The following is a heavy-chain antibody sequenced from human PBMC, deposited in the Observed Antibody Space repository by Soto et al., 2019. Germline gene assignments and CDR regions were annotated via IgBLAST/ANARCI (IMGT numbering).Heavy chain of an antibody. Sequence: GGSLRLSCAASGFTFTSYEMHWVRQAPGKGLEWVAIISYDGSNKYYADSVKGRFTMSRDNSRNTLDLQMDSLRVGDTAVYYCARPSTLSYHSIVVWGQGTTVTVSS. D-gene: IGHD1-26*01. CDR1: GFTFTSYE. J-gene: IGHJ6*02. CDR2: ISYDGSNK. CDR3: ARPSTLSYHSIVV. V-gene: IGHV3-30-3*01.